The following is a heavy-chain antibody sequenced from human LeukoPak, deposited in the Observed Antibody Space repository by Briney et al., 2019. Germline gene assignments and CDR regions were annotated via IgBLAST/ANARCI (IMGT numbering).Heavy chain of an antibody. V-gene: IGHV1-24*01. Sequence: ASVKVSCEVSGNTLTELSMHWVRQAPGKGLEWMGGFDPEDGETIYAQKFQGRVTITRDTSASTAYMELSSLRSEDTAVYYCAGSSSYEYFQHWGQGTLVTVSS. CDR2: FDPEDGET. CDR3: AGSSSYEYFQH. CDR1: GNTLTELS. J-gene: IGHJ1*01. D-gene: IGHD6-13*01.